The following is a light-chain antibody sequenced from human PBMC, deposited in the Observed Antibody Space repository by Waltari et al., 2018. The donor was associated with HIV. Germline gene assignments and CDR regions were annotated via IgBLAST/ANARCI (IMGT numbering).Light chain of an antibody. CDR3: QSYDSSLSGSV. Sequence: QSVLTQPPSVSGAPGQRVTISCTGSSSNIWAGYDVHRSQQLPGTAPKLLIYGNSNRPSGVPDRFSGSKSGTSASLAITGLQAEDEADYYCQSYDSSLSGSVFGGGTKLTVL. CDR1: SSNIWAGYD. V-gene: IGLV1-40*01. CDR2: GNS. J-gene: IGLJ2*01.